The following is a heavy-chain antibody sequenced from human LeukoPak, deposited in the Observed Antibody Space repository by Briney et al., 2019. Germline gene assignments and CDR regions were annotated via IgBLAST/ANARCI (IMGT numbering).Heavy chain of an antibody. CDR2: IYTSGST. J-gene: IGHJ1*01. CDR3: ARAEVTSEYFQH. V-gene: IGHV4-61*02. Sequence: PSETLSLTCTVSGGSISSGSYYWSWIRQPAGKGLEWIGRIYTSGSTNYNPSLKSRVTISVDTSKNQFSLKLSPVTAADTAVYYCARAEVTSEYFQHWGQGTLVTVSS. D-gene: IGHD2-21*02. CDR1: GGSISSGSYY.